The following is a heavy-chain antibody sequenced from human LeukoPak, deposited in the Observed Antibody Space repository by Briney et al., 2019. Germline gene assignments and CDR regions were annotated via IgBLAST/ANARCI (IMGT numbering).Heavy chain of an antibody. Sequence: GGSLRLSCDVSEFNFRSHWMSWVRQAPGKGLEWVANIGPDGSERYYVDSVKGRFTISRDNAKDSLYLQMNSLRVEDTAVYYCARDWSVGPRGIDYWGQGTLVTVSS. V-gene: IGHV3-7*01. CDR2: IGPDGSER. CDR3: ARDWSVGPRGIDY. CDR1: EFNFRSHW. J-gene: IGHJ4*02.